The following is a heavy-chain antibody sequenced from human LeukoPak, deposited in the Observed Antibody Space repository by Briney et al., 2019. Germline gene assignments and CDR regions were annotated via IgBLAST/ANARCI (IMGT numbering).Heavy chain of an antibody. D-gene: IGHD4-17*01. J-gene: IGHJ4*02. V-gene: IGHV4-38-2*01. Sequence: TPSGTPSLTCAVSSYSISSGSYWGWIRQSPGKGLEWVGSIFHSGNSYYNPSLKSRLTMSVDTSKNQFSLKLTSVTAADTALYYCARVTYVDDMLYQYFDYWGQGILVTVSS. CDR3: ARVTYVDDMLYQYFDY. CDR1: SYSISSGSY. CDR2: IFHSGNS.